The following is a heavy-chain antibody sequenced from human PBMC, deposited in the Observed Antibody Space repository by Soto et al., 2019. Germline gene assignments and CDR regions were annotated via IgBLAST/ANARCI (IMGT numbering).Heavy chain of an antibody. CDR1: GGSISDYY. CDR2: IYYSGST. J-gene: IGHJ4*02. CDR3: AAGGGLPRYY. V-gene: IGHV4-59*12. D-gene: IGHD5-12*01. Sequence: PSETLSLTCTVSGGSISDYYWSWIRQPPGKGLEWIGYIYYSGSTNYNPSLKSRVTISLDTSKNQFSLKLSSVTAADTAVYYCAAGGGLPRYYWGQGTLVTVSS.